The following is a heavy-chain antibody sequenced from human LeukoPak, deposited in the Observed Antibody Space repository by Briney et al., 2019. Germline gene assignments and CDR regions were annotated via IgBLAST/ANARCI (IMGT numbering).Heavy chain of an antibody. CDR3: AKTASTSWGYFDY. V-gene: IGHV3-30*02. J-gene: IGHJ4*02. CDR1: GFTFSTYG. D-gene: IGHD2-2*01. Sequence: GGSLRLSCAASGFTFSTYGMHWARQAPGKGLEWVAFIRNDGTIKYYADSVKGRFTISRDNSKNTMFLQMNSLRAEDTAVYYCAKTASTSWGYFDYWGQGTLVTVSS. CDR2: IRNDGTIK.